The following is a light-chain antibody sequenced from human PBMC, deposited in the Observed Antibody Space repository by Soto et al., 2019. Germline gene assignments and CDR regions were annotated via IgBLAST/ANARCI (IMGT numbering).Light chain of an antibody. J-gene: IGKJ4*01. V-gene: IGKV1-12*01. CDR1: QAFSNL. Sequence: DIQMTQSPSSVSASVGDRVIISCRASQAFSNLLAWYQQKPGKAPKLLIYGASTLQGGVPSRFSGNESGTEFTLTISSVQPEDFATYYCQQATTFPLTFGGGTKVDIK. CDR3: QQATTFPLT. CDR2: GAS.